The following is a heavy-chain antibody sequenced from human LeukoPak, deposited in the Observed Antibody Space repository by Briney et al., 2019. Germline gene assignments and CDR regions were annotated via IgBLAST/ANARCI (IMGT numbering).Heavy chain of an antibody. CDR1: GGSFSGYY. CDR3: ARARRYGDPDY. J-gene: IGHJ4*02. Sequence: SETLSLTCAVYGGSFSGYYWSWIRQPPGKGLEWIGEINHSGSTNYNPSLKSRVTISVDTSKNQFSLKLSSVTAADTAVYYCARARRYGDPDYWGQGTLVTVSS. V-gene: IGHV4-34*01. CDR2: INHSGST. D-gene: IGHD4-17*01.